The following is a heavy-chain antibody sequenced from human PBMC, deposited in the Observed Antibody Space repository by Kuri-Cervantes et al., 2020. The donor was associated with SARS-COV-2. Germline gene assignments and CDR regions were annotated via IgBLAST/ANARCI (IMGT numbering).Heavy chain of an antibody. Sequence: SETLSLTCTVSGYSISSGYYWSWIRQPAGKGLEWIGRIYTSGSTNYNPSLKSRVTMSVDTSKNQFSLKLSSVTAADTAVYYCAREVLLWFGELSYMDVWGKGTTVTVSS. CDR2: IYTSGST. V-gene: IGHV4-4*07. D-gene: IGHD3-10*01. CDR1: GYSISSGYY. J-gene: IGHJ6*03. CDR3: AREVLLWFGELSYMDV.